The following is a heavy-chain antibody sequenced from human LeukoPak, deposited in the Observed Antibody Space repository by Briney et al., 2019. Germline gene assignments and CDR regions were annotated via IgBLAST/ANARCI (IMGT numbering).Heavy chain of an antibody. Sequence: GGSLRLSRAASGFTFSSYRMSWVRQAPGKGLEGVANIHQDGSEKYYVDSVKGRFTTSRDNAKNSLYLQMNSLRAEDAAVYYCARERAAVTTGDIVYYYYFMDVWGKGTTVTISS. CDR2: IHQDGSEK. CDR1: GFTFSSYR. CDR3: ARERAAVTTGDIVYYYYFMDV. D-gene: IGHD4-17*01. J-gene: IGHJ6*03. V-gene: IGHV3-7*01.